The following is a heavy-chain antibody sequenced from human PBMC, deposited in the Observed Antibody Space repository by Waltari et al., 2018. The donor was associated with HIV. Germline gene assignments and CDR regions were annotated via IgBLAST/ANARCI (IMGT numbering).Heavy chain of an antibody. D-gene: IGHD1-26*01. CDR3: AGANGYSGSPEGDAFDI. V-gene: IGHV5-51*03. J-gene: IGHJ3*02. Sequence: EVQLVQSGAEVKKPGESLKISCKGSGYSFTSYWIGRVRKMPGKDLEWLGCLYTCGSDTRYSPSLQGQVTTSADKSSSTAYLQWSSLKASDTAMYYCAGANGYSGSPEGDAFDIWGQGTMVTVSS. CDR2: LYTCGSDT. CDR1: GYSFTSYW.